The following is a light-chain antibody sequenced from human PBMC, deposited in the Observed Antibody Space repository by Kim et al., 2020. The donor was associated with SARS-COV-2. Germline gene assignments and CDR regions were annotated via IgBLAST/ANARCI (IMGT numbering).Light chain of an antibody. Sequence: QPVLTQPPSASGTPGQRVTISCSGSSSNIGSNTVNWYQQLPGTAPTLLIYSNDGRSSGVPDRFSGSKSGTSASLAISGLQSEDEATYYCASWDANLKGVFGGGTQLTVL. CDR3: ASWDANLKGV. CDR2: SND. CDR1: SSNIGSNT. J-gene: IGLJ3*02. V-gene: IGLV1-44*01.